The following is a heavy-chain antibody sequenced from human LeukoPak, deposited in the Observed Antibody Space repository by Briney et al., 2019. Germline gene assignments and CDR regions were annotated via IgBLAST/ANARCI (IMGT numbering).Heavy chain of an antibody. D-gene: IGHD3-10*01. CDR3: ARDSRYYYGSGSYQPYWFDP. CDR1: GFTFDLYW. CDR2: ISDDGTTT. V-gene: IGHV3-74*01. J-gene: IGHJ5*02. Sequence: GGSLRLSCAASGFTFDLYWIHWVRQAPGKGLEWLSRISDDGTTTNYADSVKGRFTISRDNAKNTLYLQMNSLRVDDTAVYYCARDSRYYYGSGSYQPYWFDPWGQGTLVTVSS.